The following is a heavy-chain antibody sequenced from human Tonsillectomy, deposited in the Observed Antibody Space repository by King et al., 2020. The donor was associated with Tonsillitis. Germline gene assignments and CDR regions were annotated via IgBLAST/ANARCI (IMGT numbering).Heavy chain of an antibody. Sequence: VQLGESGAEVKKPGESLTISCKGSGYRFTSYWIGWVRQIPGKGLEWMGSFYLGDPDSGYSPSFQGRGTISAHKSNSTAYLQWSSLKASDTALYYCGRTNYYDTSGYYYPTYFDYWGQGTLVTVSS. CDR3: GRTNYYDTSGYYYPTYFDY. V-gene: IGHV5-51*01. D-gene: IGHD3-22*01. CDR1: GYRFTSYW. J-gene: IGHJ4*02. CDR2: FYLGDPDS.